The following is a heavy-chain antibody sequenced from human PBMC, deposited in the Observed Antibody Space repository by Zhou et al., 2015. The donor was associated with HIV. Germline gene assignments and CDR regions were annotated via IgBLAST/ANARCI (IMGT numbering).Heavy chain of an antibody. CDR3: ARGDGHYDYSNLNGYYGMDV. V-gene: IGHV1-69*01. D-gene: IGHD4-11*01. CDR2: IIPIFGTA. J-gene: IGHJ6*02. CDR1: GGTFSSYA. Sequence: QVQLVQSGAEVKKPGSSVKVSCKASGGTFSSYAISWVRQAPGQGLEWMGGIIPIFGTANYAQKFQGRVTITADESTSTAYMELSSLRSEDTAVYYCARGDGHYDYSNLNGYYGMDVWGQGTTVTVSS.